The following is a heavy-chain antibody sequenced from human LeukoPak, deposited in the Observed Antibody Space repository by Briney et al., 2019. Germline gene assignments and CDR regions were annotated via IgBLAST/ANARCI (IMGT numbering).Heavy chain of an antibody. CDR2: ISYDGSNK. V-gene: IGHV3-30*18. CDR1: GFTFSSYG. D-gene: IGHD2-2*02. Sequence: PGRSLRLSCAASGFTFSSYGMHWVRQAPGKGLEWGAVISYDGSNKYYADSVKGRFTISRDNSKNTLYLQMNSLRAEDTAVYYCAKDYSYCSSTSCYNNFDYWGQGTLVTVSS. J-gene: IGHJ4*02. CDR3: AKDYSYCSSTSCYNNFDY.